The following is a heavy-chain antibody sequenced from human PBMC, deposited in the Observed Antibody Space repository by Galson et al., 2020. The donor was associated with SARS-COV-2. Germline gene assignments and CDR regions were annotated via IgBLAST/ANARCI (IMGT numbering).Heavy chain of an antibody. V-gene: IGHV4-61*02. D-gene: IGHD3-22*01. CDR3: ARLDTSGYYTCFKP. J-gene: IGHJ5*02. CDR1: GGSISSGSYY. Sequence: SEPLSLTCTVSGGSISSGSYYWSWIRQPAGKGLEWIGRIYTSGSTTYNPSLKSRLTMSVDTSKSQFSLKLSSVTAADTAVYFCARLDTSGYYTCFKPWGQGTRVTVSS. CDR2: IYTSGST.